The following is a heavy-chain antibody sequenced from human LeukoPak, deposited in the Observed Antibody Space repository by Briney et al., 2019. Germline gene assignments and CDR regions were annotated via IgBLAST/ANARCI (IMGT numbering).Heavy chain of an antibody. CDR2: IYYNGRT. D-gene: IGHD3-22*01. V-gene: IGHV4-59*01. Sequence: SETLSLTCTVPDGAISTFYWSWIRQPPGKGLEWIAYIYYNGRTNYNPSLKSRVTISVDTCKNQFSLKLNSVTAADAAVYYCARGALGYFDSSGYPWGDYYYGMDVWGQGTTVTVSS. CDR3: ARGALGYFDSSGYPWGDYYYGMDV. CDR1: DGAISTFY. J-gene: IGHJ6*02.